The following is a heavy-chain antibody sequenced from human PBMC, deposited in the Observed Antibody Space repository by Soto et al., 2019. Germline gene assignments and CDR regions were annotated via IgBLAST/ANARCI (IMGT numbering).Heavy chain of an antibody. J-gene: IGHJ4*02. D-gene: IGHD2-2*01. CDR3: AKQGVCSTYTYPPSRF. V-gene: IGHV4-39*01. Sequence: PSETLSLTCTVSGASVSSSDYHWGWIRQPPGKGLEWIGSTSYSGNTYYNPSLKSRVTMSVDTARNQFSLKLNSVTAADTALYYCAKQGVCSTYTYPPSRFWGRGTLVTVSS. CDR2: TSYSGNT. CDR1: GASVSSSDYH.